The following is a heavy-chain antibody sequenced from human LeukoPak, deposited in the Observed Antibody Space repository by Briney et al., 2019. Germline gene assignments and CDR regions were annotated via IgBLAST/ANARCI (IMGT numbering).Heavy chain of an antibody. J-gene: IGHJ6*03. CDR1: GGSISSYY. CDR2: IYTSGST. Sequence: NPSETLSLTCTVSGGSISSYYWSWIRQPAGKGLEWIGRIYTSGSTNYNPSLKSRVTMSVDTSKNQFSLKLSSVTAADTAVYYCAREYCSSTSCHYYYYYYMDVWGKGTTVTASS. D-gene: IGHD2-2*01. V-gene: IGHV4-4*07. CDR3: AREYCSSTSCHYYYYYYMDV.